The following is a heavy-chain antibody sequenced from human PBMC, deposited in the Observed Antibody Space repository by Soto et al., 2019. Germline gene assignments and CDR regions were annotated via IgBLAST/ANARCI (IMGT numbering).Heavy chain of an antibody. CDR1: GFTVSSNY. J-gene: IGHJ4*02. Sequence: GGSLRLSCAASGFTVSSNYMTWVRQAPGKGLEWVSVLYSGGSAYYADSVRGRFSISRDNSKNTVYLQMDRLRAEDTAIYYCTSGVVPISYWGQGTLVTVS. D-gene: IGHD2-2*01. CDR2: LYSGGSA. V-gene: IGHV3-53*01. CDR3: TSGVVPISY.